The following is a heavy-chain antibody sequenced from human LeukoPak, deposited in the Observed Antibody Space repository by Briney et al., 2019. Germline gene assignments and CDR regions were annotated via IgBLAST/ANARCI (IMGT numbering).Heavy chain of an antibody. D-gene: IGHD2-21*02. CDR2: IYYSGST. V-gene: IGHV4-39*01. CDR1: GGSISSSHYY. Sequence: PSETLSLTCTVSGGSISSSHYYWGWIRQPPGKGLEWIGTIYYSGSTYYNPSLKSRVTISVDTPKNHFSLKVNSVTAADTAVYYCARHVVTADPYFFDYWGQGTLVTVSS. CDR3: ARHVVTADPYFFDY. J-gene: IGHJ4*02.